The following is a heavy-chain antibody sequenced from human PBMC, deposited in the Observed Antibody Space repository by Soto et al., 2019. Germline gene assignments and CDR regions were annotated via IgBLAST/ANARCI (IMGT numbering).Heavy chain of an antibody. CDR2: VWYDGDNK. CDR1: GFTVSSYA. V-gene: IGHV3-33*01. J-gene: IGHJ5*02. CDR3: ARDVFGGIPYFDWHSWLDP. Sequence: GGSLRLSCAASGFTVSSYAMHWVRQAPGKGPEWVAVVWYDGDNKYYADSVKGRFAISRDNARNSLYLQMNSLRAEDTAVYYCARDVFGGIPYFDWHSWLDPWGLGTLVTVSS. D-gene: IGHD3-9*01.